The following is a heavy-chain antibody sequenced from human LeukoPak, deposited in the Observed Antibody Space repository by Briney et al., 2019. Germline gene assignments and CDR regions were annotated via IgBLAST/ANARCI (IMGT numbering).Heavy chain of an antibody. Sequence: PGGSLRLSCAASGFILSTYNMNWVRQAPGKGLEWISYISSSSSTIYYAESVKGRFTISRDNAKNSLYLQMNSLRAEDTAMYYCARDGGSYYEYWGQGTLVTVSS. J-gene: IGHJ4*02. CDR3: ARDGGSYYEY. D-gene: IGHD3-16*01. V-gene: IGHV3-48*01. CDR1: GFILSTYN. CDR2: ISSSSSTI.